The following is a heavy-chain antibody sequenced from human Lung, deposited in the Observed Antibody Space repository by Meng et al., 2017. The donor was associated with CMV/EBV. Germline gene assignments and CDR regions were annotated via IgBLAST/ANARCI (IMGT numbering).Heavy chain of an antibody. CDR2: ISYDGSNK. Sequence: GGSPRLSXPAPGFPFSTYTMHWVRQAPGKGLEWVAIISYDGSNKNYADSVKGRFTVSRDNSKNTLYLEMTNLRAEDTAIYYCSRDHLMYSSSPSLDAWRQGALVTVSS. CDR1: GFPFSTYT. D-gene: IGHD6-6*01. CDR3: SRDHLMYSSSPSLDA. V-gene: IGHV3-30*04. J-gene: IGHJ5*02.